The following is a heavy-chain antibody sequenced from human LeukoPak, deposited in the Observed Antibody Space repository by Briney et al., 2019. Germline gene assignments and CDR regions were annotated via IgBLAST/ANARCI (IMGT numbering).Heavy chain of an antibody. V-gene: IGHV4-59*08. J-gene: IGHJ4*02. CDR1: GGSISSYY. D-gene: IGHD2-2*01. Sequence: SETLSLTCTVSGGSISSYYWSWIRQPPGKGLGWIGYIYYSGSTNYNPSLKSRVTISVDTSKNQFSLKLSSVTAADTAVYYCARLRLRVPAALYFDYWGQGTLVTVSS. CDR2: IYYSGST. CDR3: ARLRLRVPAALYFDY.